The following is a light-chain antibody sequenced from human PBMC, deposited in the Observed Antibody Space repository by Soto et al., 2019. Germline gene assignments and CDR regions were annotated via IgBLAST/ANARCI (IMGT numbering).Light chain of an antibody. J-gene: IGLJ1*01. CDR1: SSDVGSYNL. V-gene: IGLV2-23*01. Sequence: QSVLTQPASVSGSPGQSITISCTETSSDVGSYNLVSWYQQHPGKAPKLMIYEGSKRPSGVSNRFSGSKSGNTASLTISGLQAEDEADYYCCSYAGSSTPYVFGTGTKVTVL. CDR2: EGS. CDR3: CSYAGSSTPYV.